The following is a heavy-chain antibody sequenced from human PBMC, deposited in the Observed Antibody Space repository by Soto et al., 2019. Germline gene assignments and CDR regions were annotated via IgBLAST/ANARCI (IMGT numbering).Heavy chain of an antibody. CDR1: GGSINNYY. J-gene: IGHJ4*02. D-gene: IGHD3-10*01. CDR2: IYNRGST. CDR3: ARAHMVRGILYFDY. V-gene: IGHV4-59*01. Sequence: SETLSLTCTVSGGSINNYYWNWTRQPPGKGLEWIGYIYNRGSTNYNPSLKSRVTISVDTSKNQFSLKLSSVTAADTAVYYCARAHMVRGILYFDYWGQGTLVTVSS.